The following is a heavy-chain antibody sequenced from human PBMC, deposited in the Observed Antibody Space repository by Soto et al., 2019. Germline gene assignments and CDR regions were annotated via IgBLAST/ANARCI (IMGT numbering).Heavy chain of an antibody. J-gene: IGHJ6*02. D-gene: IGHD1-26*01. CDR3: ARDPPKYSGSYEYYYYGMDV. Sequence: QVQLVQSGAEVKKPGSSVKVSCKASGGTFSSYAISWVRQAPGQGLEWMGGIIPIFGTANYAQKFQGRVTITADESTSTAYMELSSLRSEDTAVYYCARDPPKYSGSYEYYYYGMDVWGQGTTVTVSS. CDR2: IIPIFGTA. V-gene: IGHV1-69*12. CDR1: GGTFSSYA.